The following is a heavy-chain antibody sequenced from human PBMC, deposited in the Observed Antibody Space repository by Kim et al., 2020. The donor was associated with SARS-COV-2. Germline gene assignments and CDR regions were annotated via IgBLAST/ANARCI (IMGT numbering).Heavy chain of an antibody. J-gene: IGHJ5*02. CDR3: AREKPRGRYCGGDCYPSWFDP. V-gene: IGHV4-31*03. D-gene: IGHD2-21*02. CDR2: IYYSGST. Sequence: SETLSLTCTVSGGSISSGGYYWSWIRQHPGKGLEWIGYIYYSGSTYYNPSLKSRVTISVDTSKNQFSLKLSSVTAADTAVYYCAREKPRGRYCGGDCYPSWFDPWGQGTLVTVSS. CDR1: GGSISSGGYY.